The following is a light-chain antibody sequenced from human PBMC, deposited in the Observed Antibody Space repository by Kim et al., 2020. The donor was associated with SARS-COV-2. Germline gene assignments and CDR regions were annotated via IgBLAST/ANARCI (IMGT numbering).Light chain of an antibody. CDR2: CAS. V-gene: IGKV4-1*01. Sequence: RATINCRSSQSVLYSPNNKDYLAWYQQKPGHPPKLLIYCASTRESGVPDRFSGSGSGTDFTLTISSLQAEDVAVYYCQQYYSTPYTFGQGTKLEI. CDR1: QSVLYSPNNKDY. CDR3: QQYYSTPYT. J-gene: IGKJ2*01.